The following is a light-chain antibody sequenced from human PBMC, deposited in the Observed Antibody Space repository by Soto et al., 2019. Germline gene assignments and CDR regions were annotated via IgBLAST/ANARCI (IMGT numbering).Light chain of an antibody. CDR1: QNIYTW. V-gene: IGKV1-5*03. J-gene: IGKJ1*01. Sequence: DCQVTQCPSTLSASVGDKGTLTCRASQNIYTWLAWYQQKPGIAPKLLIHKASTLESGVPSRFSGSGFGTEFTLTISGLQPEDSATYYCQQYERYSTFGQGTEVDI. CDR3: QQYERYST. CDR2: KAS.